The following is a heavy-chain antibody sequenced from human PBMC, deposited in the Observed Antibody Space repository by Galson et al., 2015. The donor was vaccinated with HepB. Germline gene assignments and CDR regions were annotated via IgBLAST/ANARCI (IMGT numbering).Heavy chain of an antibody. CDR3: ATDELTGDWGYFDY. V-gene: IGHV1-24*01. CDR2: FDPEDGEA. Sequence: SVKVSCKVSGYTLTELSMHWVRQAPGKGLEWMGGFDPEDGEAIYAQKFQGRVTMTEDTSTDTAYMELSSLRSEDTAVYYCATDELTGDWGYFDYWGQGTLVTVSS. D-gene: IGHD7-27*01. J-gene: IGHJ4*02. CDR1: GYTLTELS.